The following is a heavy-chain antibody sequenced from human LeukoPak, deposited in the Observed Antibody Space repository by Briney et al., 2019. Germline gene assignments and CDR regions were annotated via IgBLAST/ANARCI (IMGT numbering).Heavy chain of an antibody. J-gene: IGHJ4*02. CDR3: ARHYYDSSGYYYPFDY. CDR2: IKQDGSEK. D-gene: IGHD3-22*01. CDR1: GFTFSSYW. V-gene: IGHV3-7*01. Sequence: GGSLRLSCAASGFTFSSYWMSWVRQAPGKGLERVANIKQDGSEKYYVDSVKGRFTISRDNAKNSLYLQMNSLRAEDTAVYYCARHYYDSSGYYYPFDYWGQGTLVTVSS.